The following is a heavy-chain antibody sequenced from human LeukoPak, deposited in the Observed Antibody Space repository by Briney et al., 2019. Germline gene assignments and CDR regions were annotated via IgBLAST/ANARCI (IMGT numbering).Heavy chain of an antibody. CDR1: GFIFSSYA. CDR3: AKVYGSGSYQDY. J-gene: IGHJ4*02. CDR2: ISGSGGST. V-gene: IGHV3-23*01. D-gene: IGHD3-10*01. Sequence: PGGSLRLSCAASGFIFSSYAMSWVRQAPGKGLEWVSAISGSGGSTYYADSVKGRFTISRDNSKNTLYLQMNSLRAEDTAVYYCAKVYGSGSYQDYWGQGTLVTVSS.